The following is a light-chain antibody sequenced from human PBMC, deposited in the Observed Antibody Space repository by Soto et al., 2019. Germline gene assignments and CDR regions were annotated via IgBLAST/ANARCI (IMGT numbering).Light chain of an antibody. J-gene: IGLJ1*01. CDR3: ISYTTSVTYV. CDR2: GVS. V-gene: IGLV2-11*01. Sequence: QSALTQPRSVSGSPGQSVTISCTGSSSDVGGYYYVSWYQQHPGIAPRLMISGVSKRPSGVPDRFSGSKSGNTASLTISGLQTEDEADYYCISYTTSVTYVFGTGTKSPS. CDR1: SSDVGGYYY.